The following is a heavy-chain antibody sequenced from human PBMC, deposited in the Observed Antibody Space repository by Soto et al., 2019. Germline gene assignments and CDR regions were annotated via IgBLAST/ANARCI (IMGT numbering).Heavy chain of an antibody. CDR2: IYPADSDT. CDR1: GYSFTTNW. D-gene: IGHD6-13*01. J-gene: IGHJ1*01. CDR3: ARVGNQLVPGER. Sequence: PGESLKISCKGSGYSFTTNWIGWVRQMPGKGLEWMGIIYPADSDTRYSPSFQGQVTISADKSITSAYLQWSSLKASDTAMYYCARVGNQLVPGERWGQGTLVSVSS. V-gene: IGHV5-51*01.